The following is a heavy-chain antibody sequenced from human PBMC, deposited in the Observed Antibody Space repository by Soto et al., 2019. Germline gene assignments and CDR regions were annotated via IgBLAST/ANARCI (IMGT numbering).Heavy chain of an antibody. CDR3: ARDVRSRRYDL. Sequence: QVQLVESGGGVVQPGRSLRLSCAASGFTFRNYGMHWVRQAPGKGLEWLAVIWYDGSNKYYADSVKGRFTISRDNSKNTLYLQMNSLRAEDKAVYYCARDVRSRRYDLWGQGTLVTVSS. D-gene: IGHD3-10*02. J-gene: IGHJ5*02. CDR1: GFTFRNYG. V-gene: IGHV3-33*01. CDR2: IWYDGSNK.